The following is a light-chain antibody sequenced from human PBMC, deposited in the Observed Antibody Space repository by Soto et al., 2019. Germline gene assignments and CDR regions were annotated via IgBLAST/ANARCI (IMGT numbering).Light chain of an antibody. Sequence: EIVLTQSPATLSLSPGERATLSCRSSQSVSSYLAWSQQKPGQASSLLIYVSSNRATGLPARFSGSGSGTAFTLTISSLEPADFAIYYCQQRSNWTPVTFGGGTKVDIK. J-gene: IGKJ4*01. V-gene: IGKV3-11*01. CDR2: VSS. CDR1: QSVSSY. CDR3: QQRSNWTPVT.